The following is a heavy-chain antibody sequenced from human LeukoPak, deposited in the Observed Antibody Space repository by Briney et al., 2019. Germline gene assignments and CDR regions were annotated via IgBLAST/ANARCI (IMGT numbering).Heavy chain of an antibody. CDR3: AKGRIAAAGTFGRTYYYYGMDV. CDR2: MSGSGTTT. J-gene: IGHJ6*02. V-gene: IGHV3-23*01. CDR1: GFTFSSYA. D-gene: IGHD6-13*01. Sequence: QSGGSLRLSCAASGFTFSSYAMTWVRQAPGKGLEWVAAMSGSGTTTYSADSAKGRFTISRDNSKNTLYLQMNSLRAEGTAVYYCAKGRIAAAGTFGRTYYYYGMDVWGQGTTVTVSS.